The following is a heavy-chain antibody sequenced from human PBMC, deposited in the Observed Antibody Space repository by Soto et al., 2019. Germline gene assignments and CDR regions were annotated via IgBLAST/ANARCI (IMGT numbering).Heavy chain of an antibody. CDR2: FVPVFGSA. Sequence: QVQLVQSGAEVKKPGSSVRVSCKASGARFNTITINWVRQAPGQGLEWMGGFVPVFGSATYAQKFQGRVAITADASTSTFYMELSRLNSEDTALYYCVREDDTTGSYSWFDPWGQGTLVTVSS. CDR3: VREDDTTGSYSWFDP. D-gene: IGHD3-9*01. CDR1: GARFNTIT. J-gene: IGHJ5*02. V-gene: IGHV1-69*01.